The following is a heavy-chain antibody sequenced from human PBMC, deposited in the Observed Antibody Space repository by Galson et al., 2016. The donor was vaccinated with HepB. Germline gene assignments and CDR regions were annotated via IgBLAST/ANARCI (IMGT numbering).Heavy chain of an antibody. CDR3: VKDKPETRSWYYLFDF. J-gene: IGHJ4*02. D-gene: IGHD6-13*01. Sequence: SLRLSCAVSGFTFSDYAMNWVRQAPGKGPQFVSVINNSGHRTYYADAVKGRFTVSRDNSKNMLYLEMTRLRPEDTAVYYFVKDKPETRSWYYLFDFWGQGTHVTVSS. CDR1: GFTFSDYA. V-gene: IGHV3-64D*09. CDR2: INNSGHRT.